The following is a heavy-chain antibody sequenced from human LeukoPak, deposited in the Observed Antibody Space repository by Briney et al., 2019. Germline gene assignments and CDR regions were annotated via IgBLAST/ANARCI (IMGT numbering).Heavy chain of an antibody. CDR2: ISVYTGNT. CDR1: GFTFTTYG. J-gene: IGHJ4*02. Sequence: GASVKVSCKASGFTFTTYGFSWVRQAPGQGLEWMGWISVYTGNTNYAQTLQGRVTMTTDTSTNTAYMELRSLRSDDTAVYYCARDRSPGPFDYWGQGTLVTVSS. V-gene: IGHV1-18*01. CDR3: ARDRSPGPFDY.